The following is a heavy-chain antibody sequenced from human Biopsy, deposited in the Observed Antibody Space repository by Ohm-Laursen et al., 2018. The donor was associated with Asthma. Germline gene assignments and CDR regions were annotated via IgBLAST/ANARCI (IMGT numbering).Heavy chain of an antibody. CDR3: ATDLWNPQKDYDY. Sequence: SQTLSLTCRVSGGYTGSSDHHWAWIRQAPGKGLEWIGFVFWSGSTHYSRSLERRVFISIDTATNEFSMKLWSVTPADTAVYYCATDLWNPQKDYDYWGQGTLVTVSS. CDR1: GGYTGSSDHH. J-gene: IGHJ4*02. D-gene: IGHD1-1*01. V-gene: IGHV4-30-4*01. CDR2: VFWSGST.